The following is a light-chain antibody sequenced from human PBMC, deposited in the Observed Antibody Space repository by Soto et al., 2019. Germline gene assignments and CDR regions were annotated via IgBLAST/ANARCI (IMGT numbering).Light chain of an antibody. Sequence: QSVLTQPASVSGSPGQSITISCTGTSSDIGHYNYVSWYQQHPGKAPKLVICEVSNRPSGVSSRFSGSKSGNTASLTISGLRAEDEADYYCTSFTTTNIWVFGGGTKLTVL. J-gene: IGLJ3*02. CDR3: TSFTTTNIWV. V-gene: IGLV2-14*01. CDR2: EVS. CDR1: SSDIGHYNY.